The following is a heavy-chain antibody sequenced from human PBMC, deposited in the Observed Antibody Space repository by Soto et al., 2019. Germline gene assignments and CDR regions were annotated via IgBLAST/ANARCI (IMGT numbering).Heavy chain of an antibody. D-gene: IGHD2-2*02. V-gene: IGHV4-31*03. Sequence: SETLSLTCTVSGGSISSGGYYWSWIRQHPGKGLEWIGYIYYSGSTYYNPSLMSRVTISVDTSKNQFSLKLSSVTAADTAVYYCARAMAGYCSSTSCYINWFDPWGQGTLVTVSS. J-gene: IGHJ5*02. CDR3: ARAMAGYCSSTSCYINWFDP. CDR1: GGSISSGGYY. CDR2: IYYSGST.